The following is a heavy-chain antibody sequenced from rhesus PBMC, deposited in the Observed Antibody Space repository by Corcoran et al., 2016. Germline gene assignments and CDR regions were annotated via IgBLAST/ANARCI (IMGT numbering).Heavy chain of an antibody. J-gene: IGHJ6*01. CDR3: ARRHRNYYYGLDS. D-gene: IGHD1-32*01. V-gene: IGHV4-80*01. Sequence: QVQLQESGPGLVKPSETLSLTCAVSGASISSYWWNWIRQPPGKGLEWIGELTGNSGRTNYNPSLKSRVTISKAASKNQFSLKLSSVTAADTAVYYCARRHRNYYYGLDSWGQGVVVTVSS. CDR2: LTGNSGRT. CDR1: GASISSYW.